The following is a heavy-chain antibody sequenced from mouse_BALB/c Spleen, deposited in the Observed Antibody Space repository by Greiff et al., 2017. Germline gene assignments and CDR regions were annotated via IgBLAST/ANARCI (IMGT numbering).Heavy chain of an antibody. Sequence: LQQPGSELVRPGASVKLSCKASGYTFTSYWMHWVKQRPGQGFEWIGNIYPGSGSTNYDEKFKSKATLTVDTSSSTAYMQLSSLTSEDSAVYYCTYGSPSYWGQGTTLTVSS. J-gene: IGHJ2*01. CDR1: GYTFTSYW. V-gene: IGHV1S22*01. CDR3: TYGSPSY. D-gene: IGHD1-1*01. CDR2: IYPGSGST.